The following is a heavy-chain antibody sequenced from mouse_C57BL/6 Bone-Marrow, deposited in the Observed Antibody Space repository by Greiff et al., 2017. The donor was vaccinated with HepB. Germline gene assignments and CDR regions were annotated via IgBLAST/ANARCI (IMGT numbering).Heavy chain of an antibody. CDR2: INPNNGGT. V-gene: IGHV1-26*01. J-gene: IGHJ4*01. D-gene: IGHD2-5*01. CDR1: GYTFTDYY. CDR3: ARCDYYSNYVAMDY. Sequence: EVKLVESGPELVKPGASVKISCKASGYTFTDYYMNWVKQSHGKSLEWIGDINPNNGGTSYNQKFKGKATLTVDKSSSTAYMELRSLTSEDSAVYYCARCDYYSNYVAMDYWGQGTSVTVSS.